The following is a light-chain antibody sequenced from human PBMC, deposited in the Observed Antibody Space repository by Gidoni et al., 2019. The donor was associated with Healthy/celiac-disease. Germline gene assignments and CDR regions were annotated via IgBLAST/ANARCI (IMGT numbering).Light chain of an antibody. V-gene: IGKV3-11*01. J-gene: IGKJ4*01. Sequence: ETVLTQSPATLSLSPGERATLSCRASQSVSSYLAWYQQKPGQAPRLLIYDASNKTTGIPAKFSGSGSGTDFTHTISSLEPEDFTVYYCQQRSNWLTFGGGTKVEIK. CDR2: DAS. CDR1: QSVSSY. CDR3: QQRSNWLT.